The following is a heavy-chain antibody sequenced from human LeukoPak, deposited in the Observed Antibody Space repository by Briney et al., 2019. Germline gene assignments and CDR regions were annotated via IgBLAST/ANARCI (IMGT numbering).Heavy chain of an antibody. D-gene: IGHD2-2*01. CDR2: INHGGSA. Sequence: SETLSLTCAVYGGSFSGYYCSWIRQPPGKGQAWDGEINHGGSANYNPSLKRRVTVSVDTSKNQFSLKLSSLTAADTAVYYCAAENIVVVPAAAYNWSDPWGQGTLVSVSS. J-gene: IGHJ5*02. CDR3: AAENIVVVPAAAYNWSDP. CDR1: GGSFSGYY. V-gene: IGHV4-34*01.